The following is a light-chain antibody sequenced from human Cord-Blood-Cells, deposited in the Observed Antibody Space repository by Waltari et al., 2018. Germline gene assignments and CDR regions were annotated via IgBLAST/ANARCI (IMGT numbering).Light chain of an antibody. J-gene: IGKJ1*01. Sequence: EIVMTQSPATLSVSQGESATLSCRASQSVSSNLAWYQQKTGQAPRPLIYGASTRATGIPARFRGSGSGTEFTLTISSLQSEDFAVYYCQQYNNWPPWTFGQGTKVEIK. CDR1: QSVSSN. CDR2: GAS. V-gene: IGKV3-15*01. CDR3: QQYNNWPPWT.